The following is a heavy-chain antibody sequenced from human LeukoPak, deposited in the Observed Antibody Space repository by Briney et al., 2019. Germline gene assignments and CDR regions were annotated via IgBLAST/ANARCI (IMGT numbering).Heavy chain of an antibody. J-gene: IGHJ4*02. CDR1: GFTFSSYG. CDR2: ISYDGSNK. D-gene: IGHD5-12*01. CDR3: ATLPSVATIISDY. V-gene: IGHV3-30*03. Sequence: GGSLRLSCAASGFTFSSYGMHWVRQAPGKGLEWVAVISYDGSNKYYADPVKGRFTISRDNSKNTLYLQMNSLRAEDTAVYYCATLPSVATIISDYWGQGTLVTVSS.